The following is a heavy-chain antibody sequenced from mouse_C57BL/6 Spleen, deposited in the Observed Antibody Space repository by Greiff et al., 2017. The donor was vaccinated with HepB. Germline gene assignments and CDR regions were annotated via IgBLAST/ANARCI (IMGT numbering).Heavy chain of an antibody. Sequence: QVQLKQSGPELVKPGASVKISCKASGYAFSSSWMNWVKQRPGKGLEWIGRIYPGDGDTNYNGKFKGKATLTADKSSSTAYMQLSSLTSEDSAVYFCARSGYYGSRYYFDYWGQGTTLTVSS. J-gene: IGHJ2*01. D-gene: IGHD1-1*01. CDR2: IYPGDGDT. V-gene: IGHV1-82*01. CDR1: GYAFSSSW. CDR3: ARSGYYGSRYYFDY.